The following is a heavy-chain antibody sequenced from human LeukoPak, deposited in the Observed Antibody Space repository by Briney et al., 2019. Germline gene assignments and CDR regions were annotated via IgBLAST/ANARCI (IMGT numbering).Heavy chain of an antibody. CDR3: AIVFRQHLDY. D-gene: IGHD6-13*01. CDR2: ISAYNGNT. J-gene: IGHJ4*02. CDR1: GYTFTSYG. V-gene: IGHV1-18*01. Sequence: ASVKVSCKASGYTFTSYGISWVRQAPGQGLEWMGWISAYNGNTNYAQKLQGRVTMTTDTSTSTAYMELNSLRAEDTAVYYCAIVFRQHLDYWGQGTLVTVSS.